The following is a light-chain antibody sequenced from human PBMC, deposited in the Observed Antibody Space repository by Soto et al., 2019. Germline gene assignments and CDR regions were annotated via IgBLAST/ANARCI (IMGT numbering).Light chain of an antibody. CDR2: RTS. V-gene: IGLV7-43*01. CDR1: SGAVTSDYY. Sequence: QAVVTQEPSLTVSPGGTVTLTCALTSGAVTSDYYPNWFQRRPGQALRTLIYRTSNKHSWTPARFSGSLLGGKAALTLSGVQPEDEADYYCVLLYGGAWVFGGGTKLTVL. CDR3: VLLYGGAWV. J-gene: IGLJ3*02.